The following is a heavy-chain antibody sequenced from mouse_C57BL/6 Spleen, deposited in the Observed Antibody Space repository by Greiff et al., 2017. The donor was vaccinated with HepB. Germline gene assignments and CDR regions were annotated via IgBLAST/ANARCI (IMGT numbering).Heavy chain of an antibody. CDR2: IDPNSGGT. D-gene: IGHD1-1*01. V-gene: IGHV1-72*01. Sequence: QVQLQQPGAELVKPGASVKLSCKASGYTFTSYWMHWVKQRPGRGLEWIGRIDPNSGGTKYNEKFKSKATLTVDKPSSTAYMQRSSLTSEASAVYDGALYGSSRHWYFDDWGKGTTVTVSS. CDR3: ALYGSSRHWYFDD. J-gene: IGHJ1*03. CDR1: GYTFTSYW.